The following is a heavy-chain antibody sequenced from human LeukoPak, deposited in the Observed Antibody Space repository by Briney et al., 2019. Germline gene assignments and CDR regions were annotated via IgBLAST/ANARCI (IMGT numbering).Heavy chain of an antibody. CDR1: GFTLSSYA. J-gene: IGHJ4*02. V-gene: IGHV3-30-3*01. CDR3: ARGSGGNFYFDY. D-gene: IGHD4-23*01. Sequence: PGGSLRLSCAASGFTLSSYAMHWVRQAPGKGLGGVAVISYDGSNKYYADSVKGRFTIARDNSKNTLYLQMNSLRAEDTAVYYCARGSGGNFYFDYWGQGTLVTVSS. CDR2: ISYDGSNK.